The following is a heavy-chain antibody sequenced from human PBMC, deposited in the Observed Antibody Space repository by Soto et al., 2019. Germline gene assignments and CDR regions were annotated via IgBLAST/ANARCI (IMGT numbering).Heavy chain of an antibody. CDR3: AKDPPWTVGPLAMDV. D-gene: IGHD1-26*01. Sequence: PSETLSLPCTVSGGSISSPDHHWTWIRQSPGKGLEWIRAIYYSASTYYNPSLVSRIRISVDTSKNQFSLRLTSVTAADTAVYYCAKDPPWTVGPLAMDVWGQGTTVTVSS. V-gene: IGHV4-30-4*01. CDR2: IYYSAST. J-gene: IGHJ6*02. CDR1: GGSISSPDHH.